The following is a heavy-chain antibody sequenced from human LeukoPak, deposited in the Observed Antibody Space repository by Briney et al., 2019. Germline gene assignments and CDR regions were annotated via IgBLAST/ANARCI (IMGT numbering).Heavy chain of an antibody. Sequence: SETLSLTCTVSGGSISSYYWSWIRQPAGKGLEWIGRIYTSGSTNYNPSLKRRVTMSVDTSKNQFSLKLSSVTAADTAVYYCARELPTPQYGSGHSNWFDPWGQGTLVTVSS. CDR1: GGSISSYY. V-gene: IGHV4-4*07. D-gene: IGHD3-10*01. CDR2: IYTSGST. J-gene: IGHJ5*02. CDR3: ARELPTPQYGSGHSNWFDP.